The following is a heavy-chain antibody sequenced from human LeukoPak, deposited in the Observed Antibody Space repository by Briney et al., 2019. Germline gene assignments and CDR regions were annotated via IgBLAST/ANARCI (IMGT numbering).Heavy chain of an antibody. D-gene: IGHD2-15*01. V-gene: IGHV3-7*01. J-gene: IGHJ6*02. CDR2: IKQDGSEK. CDR3: ARDQAYCSGGSCSHLLYYYCYGMDV. CDR1: GFTFSSYW. Sequence: GGSLRLSCAASGFTFSSYWMSWVRQAPGKGLEWVANIKQDGSEKYYVDSVKGRFTISRDNAKNSLYLQMNSLRAEDTAVYYCARDQAYCSGGSCSHLLYYYCYGMDVWGQGTTVTVSS.